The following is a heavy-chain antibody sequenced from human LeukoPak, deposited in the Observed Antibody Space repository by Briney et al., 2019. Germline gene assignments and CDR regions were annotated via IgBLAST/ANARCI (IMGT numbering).Heavy chain of an antibody. V-gene: IGHV1-2*02. J-gene: IGHJ4*02. D-gene: IGHD5-12*01. CDR3: ASVTYSDYNDFDY. CDR1: GYTFTAFF. Sequence: GASVKVSCKTSGYTFTAFFMHWVRQAPGQGLEWMGWIKPDSGGTNYQGRVAMTRDTSISTAYMELSSLSTDDTAVYYCASVTYSDYNDFDYWGQGTLVTVSS. CDR2: IKPDSGGT.